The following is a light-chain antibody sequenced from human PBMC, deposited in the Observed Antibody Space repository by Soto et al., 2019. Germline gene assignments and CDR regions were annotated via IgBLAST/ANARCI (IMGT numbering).Light chain of an antibody. CDR2: DAS. J-gene: IGKJ2*01. V-gene: IGKV3D-20*01. CDR1: QSLSSNY. CDR3: QQYSNSQYT. Sequence: VLTQSPATLSLSPGDRAALSCGASQSLSSNYLAWYQQKPGLAPRLLIYDASTRATGIPDRFSGSGSGTNFTLTIGRLEPDEFAVYYCQQYSNSQYTFGQGTKLEVK.